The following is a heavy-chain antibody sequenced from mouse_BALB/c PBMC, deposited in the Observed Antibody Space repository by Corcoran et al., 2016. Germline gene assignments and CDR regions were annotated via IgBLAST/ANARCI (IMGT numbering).Heavy chain of an antibody. J-gene: IGHJ3*01. CDR3: ARARGNTAWVAY. CDR1: GYTFTDYV. Sequence: QVQLQQSGPELVKLGASVKMSCKASGYTFTDYVISWVKQRTGQGLEWIGEIHPGSGSTYYNEKFKGKATLTADKSSNTAYMPLSSLTSEDSAVYCCARARGNTAWVAYWGQGTLVTVSA. CDR2: IHPGSGST. V-gene: IGHV1-77*01. D-gene: IGHD1-1*01.